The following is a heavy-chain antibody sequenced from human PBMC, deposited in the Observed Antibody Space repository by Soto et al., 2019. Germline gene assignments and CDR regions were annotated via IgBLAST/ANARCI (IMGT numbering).Heavy chain of an antibody. J-gene: IGHJ4*02. CDR1: GFSFSSYG. CDR3: AKDTFYYSSSGYYVFDD. Sequence: QVQLVESGGGVVQPGRSLRLSCVVSGFSFSSYGIHWVRQAPGKGLEWVAGISHDGSNEHYVDSVKGRFTISRDNSKNTLFLQMDSLRLDDTAAYYCAKDTFYYSSSGYYVFDDWGQGTLVTVSS. V-gene: IGHV3-30*18. D-gene: IGHD3-22*01. CDR2: ISHDGSNE.